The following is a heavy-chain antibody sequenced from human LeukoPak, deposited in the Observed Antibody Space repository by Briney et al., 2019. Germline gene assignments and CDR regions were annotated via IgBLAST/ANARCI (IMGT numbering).Heavy chain of an antibody. CDR3: ARHPTTVTTWSWFDP. Sequence: GESLKISFKGSGYSFTSYWIGWVRPMTGKGLEWMGIIYPGDSDTRYSTSFQGQVTISADKSISTAYLQWSSLKASDTAMYYCARHPTTVTTWSWFDPWGQGTLVTVSS. J-gene: IGHJ5*02. CDR1: GYSFTSYW. V-gene: IGHV5-51*01. CDR2: IYPGDSDT. D-gene: IGHD4-17*01.